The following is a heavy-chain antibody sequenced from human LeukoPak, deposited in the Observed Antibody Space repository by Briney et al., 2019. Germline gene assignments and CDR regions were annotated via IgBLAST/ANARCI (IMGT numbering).Heavy chain of an antibody. J-gene: IGHJ4*02. V-gene: IGHV4-59*01. CDR1: GGSISSYY. CDR2: IYYSGST. Sequence: PSETLSLTCTVSGGSISSYYWSWIRQPPGKGLEWIGYIYYSGSTNYNPSLKSRVTISVDTSKNQFSLKLSSVTAADTAVYYCARAVDTARNYYFDYWGQGTLVTVSS. D-gene: IGHD5-18*01. CDR3: ARAVDTARNYYFDY.